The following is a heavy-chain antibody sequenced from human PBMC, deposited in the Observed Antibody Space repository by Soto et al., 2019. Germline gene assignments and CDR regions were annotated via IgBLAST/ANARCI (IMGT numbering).Heavy chain of an antibody. V-gene: IGHV3-48*03. J-gene: IGHJ3*02. CDR3: ARVVRVGTGTPTPAFDI. Sequence: GGSLRLSCAASGFTFSSYEMNWVRQAPGKGLEWVSYISSSGSTIYYADSVKGRFTISRDNAKNSLYLQMNSLRAEDTAVYYCARVVRVGTGTPTPAFDIWGQGTMVTVSS. CDR2: ISSSGSTI. D-gene: IGHD1-1*01. CDR1: GFTFSSYE.